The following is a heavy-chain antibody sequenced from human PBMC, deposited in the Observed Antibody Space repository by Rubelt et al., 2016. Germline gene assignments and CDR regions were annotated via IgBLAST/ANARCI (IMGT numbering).Heavy chain of an antibody. Sequence: QVQLQQWGAGLLKPSETLSLTCAVYGGSFSGYYWSWIRQPPGKGLEWIGEINHSGSTNYNPSPKSRVTISVDTSKNQFSLKLSSVTAADTAVYYCARVDVDTAMVPFDYWGQGTLVTVSS. CDR1: GGSFSGYY. CDR2: INHSGST. V-gene: IGHV4-34*01. D-gene: IGHD5-18*01. CDR3: ARVDVDTAMVPFDY. J-gene: IGHJ4*02.